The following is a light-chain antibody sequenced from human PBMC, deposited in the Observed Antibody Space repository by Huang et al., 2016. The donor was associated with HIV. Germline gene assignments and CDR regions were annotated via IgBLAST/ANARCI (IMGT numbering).Light chain of an antibody. V-gene: IGKV3-15*01. Sequence: EIIMTQSPATLSLSPGEGASLSCRANQSVATHLAWYLHRPGQSPRILIFGASPRASGLPGRLSGSGAGKQFTLTVSGLQAEDFAVYYCQQYHNWPYTFGQGTKLEI. CDR2: GAS. CDR1: QSVATH. J-gene: IGKJ2*01. CDR3: QQYHNWPYT.